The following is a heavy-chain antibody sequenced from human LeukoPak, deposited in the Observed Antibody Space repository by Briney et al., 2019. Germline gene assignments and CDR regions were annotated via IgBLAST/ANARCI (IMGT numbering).Heavy chain of an antibody. Sequence: GGSLRLSCAASGFTFSSYAMSWVRQAPGKGLEWVSTISNSNGNTYYADSVKGRFTISRDNAKNSLYLQMNSLRAEDTAVYYCARDSRLGELSFPDYWGQGTLVTVSS. J-gene: IGHJ4*02. V-gene: IGHV3-21*01. D-gene: IGHD3-16*02. CDR3: ARDSRLGELSFPDY. CDR2: ISNSNGNT. CDR1: GFTFSSYA.